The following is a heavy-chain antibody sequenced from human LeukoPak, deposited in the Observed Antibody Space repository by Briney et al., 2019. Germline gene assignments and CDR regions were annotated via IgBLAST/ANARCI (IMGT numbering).Heavy chain of an antibody. Sequence: PSETLSLTCAVSGGSISSGGYSWSWIRQPPGKGLEWIGYIYHSGSTHYNPSLKSRVTISVDRSKNQFSLKLSSVTAADTAVYYCARATVGGSYYWPVPFDYWGQGTLVTVSS. V-gene: IGHV4-30-2*01. D-gene: IGHD1-26*01. CDR3: ARATVGGSYYWPVPFDY. CDR2: IYHSGST. J-gene: IGHJ4*02. CDR1: GGSISSGGYS.